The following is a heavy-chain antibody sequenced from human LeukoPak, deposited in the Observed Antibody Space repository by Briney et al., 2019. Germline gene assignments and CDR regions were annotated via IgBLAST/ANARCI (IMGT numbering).Heavy chain of an antibody. CDR3: ASAAGWEFGY. J-gene: IGHJ4*02. V-gene: IGHV3-7*01. CDR2: IKEDGSDR. D-gene: IGHD1-26*01. CDR1: VSSGLTRW. Sequence: GGSLRLSCVASVSSGLTRWMNWVRQAPGKGLEWVAIIKEDGSDRYYVDSVKGRFTISRDNAKNSVYLQMNSLRVEDTAVYYCASAAGWEFGYWGQGTLATVSS.